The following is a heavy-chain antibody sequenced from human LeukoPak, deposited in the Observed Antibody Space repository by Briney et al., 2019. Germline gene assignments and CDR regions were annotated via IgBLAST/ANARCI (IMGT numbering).Heavy chain of an antibody. J-gene: IGHJ6*03. CDR2: ISWNSGSI. Sequence: GGSLRLSCAASGFTFDDYAMHWVRQAPGKGLEWVSGISWNSGSIGYADSVKGRVTISRDNAKNSLYLQMNSLRAEDTALYYCAKVDRIYYYMDVWGKGTTVTISS. CDR3: AKVDRIYYYMDV. D-gene: IGHD1-14*01. V-gene: IGHV3-9*01. CDR1: GFTFDDYA.